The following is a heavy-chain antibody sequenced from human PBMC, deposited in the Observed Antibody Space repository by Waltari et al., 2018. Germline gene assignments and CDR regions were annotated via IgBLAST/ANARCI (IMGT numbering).Heavy chain of an antibody. CDR1: GFTFDDFA. J-gene: IGHJ6*02. D-gene: IGHD3-9*01. V-gene: IGHV3-43D*04. CDR3: VKEAAGYDSLIANGLDV. Sequence: SLRLSCAASGFTFDDFAMHWVRQAPGKGLEWVSLITWDGRSTYYADSVKGRFAISRDNGKDFLYLQMNSLRPEDTALYYCVKEAAGYDSLIANGLDVWGQGTTVTVSS. CDR2: ITWDGRST.